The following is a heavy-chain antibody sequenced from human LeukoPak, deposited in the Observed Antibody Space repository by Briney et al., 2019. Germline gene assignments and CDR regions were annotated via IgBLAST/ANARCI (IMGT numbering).Heavy chain of an antibody. Sequence: SETQSLTCAVYGGSFSGYYWSWIRQPPGKGLEWIGEINHSGSTNYNPTLKSRVTISVDTSKNQFSLKLSSVTAADTAVYYCARGGMITFGGVIVRNWFDPWGQGTLVTVSS. V-gene: IGHV4-34*01. D-gene: IGHD3-16*02. CDR2: INHSGST. CDR3: ARGGMITFGGVIVRNWFDP. J-gene: IGHJ5*02. CDR1: GGSFSGYY.